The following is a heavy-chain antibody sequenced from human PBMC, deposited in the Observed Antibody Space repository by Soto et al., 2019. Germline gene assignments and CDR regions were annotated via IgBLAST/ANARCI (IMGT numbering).Heavy chain of an antibody. D-gene: IGHD6-6*01. V-gene: IGHV3-9*01. CDR2: ISWNSGSI. CDR1: GFTFDDYA. J-gene: IGHJ4*02. CDR3: AKDYSYSSSRHPRGPYYFDY. Sequence: GGSLRLSCAASGFTFDDYAMHWVRQAPGKGLEWVSGISWNSGSIGYADSVKGRFTISRDNAKNSLYLQMNSLRAEDTALYYCAKDYSYSSSRHPRGPYYFDYWGQGTLVTVSS.